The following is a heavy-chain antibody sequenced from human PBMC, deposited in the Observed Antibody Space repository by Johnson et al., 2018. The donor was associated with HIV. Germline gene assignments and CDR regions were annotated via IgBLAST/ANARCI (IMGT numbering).Heavy chain of an antibody. CDR2: IKQDGSEK. J-gene: IGHJ3*02. V-gene: IGHV3-30*04. Sequence: QVQLVESGGGVVQPGRSLRLSCAASGFTFSSYAMHWVRQAPGKGLEWVANIKQDGSEKYYADSVKGRFTISRDNSKNTLYLQMNSLRAEDTAVYYCAKDLIWFGELPDDFDIWGQGTMVTVSS. D-gene: IGHD3-10*01. CDR1: GFTFSSYA. CDR3: AKDLIWFGELPDDFDI.